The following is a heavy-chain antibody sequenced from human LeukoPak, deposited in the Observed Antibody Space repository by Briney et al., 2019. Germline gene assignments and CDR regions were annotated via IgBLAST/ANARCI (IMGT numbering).Heavy chain of an antibody. D-gene: IGHD3-10*01. Sequence: SETLSLTCTVSGGSVSSGSYYWSWIRQPPGKGLEWIGYIYYSGSTNYNPSLKSRVTISVDTSKNQFSLKLSSVTAADTAVYYCARDKDDYGSGNHWFDPWGQGTLVTVSS. CDR3: ARDKDDYGSGNHWFDP. CDR1: GGSVSSGSYY. CDR2: IYYSGST. V-gene: IGHV4-61*01. J-gene: IGHJ5*02.